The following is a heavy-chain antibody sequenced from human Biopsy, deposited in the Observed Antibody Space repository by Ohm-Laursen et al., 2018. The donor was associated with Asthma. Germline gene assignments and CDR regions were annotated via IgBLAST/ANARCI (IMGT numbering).Heavy chain of an antibody. CDR2: IYSGGTS. J-gene: IGHJ4*02. D-gene: IGHD3-22*01. CDR1: GFAVSRDY. CDR3: ARGDSSNWSHYYFDY. Sequence: LRLSCVASGFAVSRDYMFWVRQAPGKGLEWVSVIYSGGTSHTADSVRGRFTISRDYSKNTLYLQMHSLRAEDTAVYYCARGDSSNWSHYYFDYWGQGTLVTVSS. V-gene: IGHV3-53*01.